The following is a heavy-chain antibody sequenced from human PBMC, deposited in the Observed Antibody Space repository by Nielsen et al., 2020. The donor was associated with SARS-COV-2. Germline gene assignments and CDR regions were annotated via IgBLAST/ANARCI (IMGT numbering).Heavy chain of an antibody. J-gene: IGHJ6*03. CDR2: IFSNDEK. V-gene: IGHV2-26*01. CDR3: AWVNLELRLFFYYYYMDV. D-gene: IGHD1-7*01. Sequence: WIRQPPGKALEWLAHIFSNDEKSYSTSLKSSLTISKDTSKSQVVLTMTNMDPLDTGTYYCAWVNLELRLFFYYYYMDVWGKGTTVTVSS.